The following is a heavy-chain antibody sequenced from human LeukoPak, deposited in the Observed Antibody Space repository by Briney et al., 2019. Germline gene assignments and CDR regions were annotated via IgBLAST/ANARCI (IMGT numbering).Heavy chain of an antibody. CDR2: IKSKTDGGTT. J-gene: IGHJ4*02. D-gene: IGHD3-9*01. CDR1: GFTFSNAW. Sequence: PGGSLRLSCAASGFTFSNAWMSWVRQAPGKGLEWVGRIKSKTDGGTTDYAAPVKGRFTISRDDSKNTLYLQMNSLKTEDTAVYYCTTIRPDYDILTGYVYYFDYWGQGTLVTVSS. V-gene: IGHV3-15*01. CDR3: TTIRPDYDILTGYVYYFDY.